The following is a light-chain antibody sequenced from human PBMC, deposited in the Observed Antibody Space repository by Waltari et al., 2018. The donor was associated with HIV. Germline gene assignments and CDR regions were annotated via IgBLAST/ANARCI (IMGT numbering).Light chain of an antibody. V-gene: IGKV3-20*01. CDR3: QQYGGSRWT. J-gene: IGKJ1*01. Sequence: DIILTQSPGTLSLSPGERATPSCRASQSVSSSHLAWYQQKPGQAPRLLIYGASSRATGIPDRFSGSGSGTDFILTISGLEPEDFAVYYCQQYGGSRWTFGQGTKVEIK. CDR1: QSVSSSH. CDR2: GAS.